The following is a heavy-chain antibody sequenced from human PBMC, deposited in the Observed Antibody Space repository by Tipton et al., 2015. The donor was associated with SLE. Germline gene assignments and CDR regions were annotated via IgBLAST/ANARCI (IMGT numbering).Heavy chain of an antibody. D-gene: IGHD3-3*01. V-gene: IGHV4-34*01. Sequence: TLSLTCAVYGGSFSDYFWTWIRQSPGKGLEWIGDVNHSGSTDYHPSLKSRVTMSVDTSKNQFSLKLTSVTAADTALYCCARCTIFGVVRGSFDSWGQGTLVTVS. CDR3: ARCTIFGVVRGSFDS. CDR1: GGSFSDYF. CDR2: VNHSGST. J-gene: IGHJ4*02.